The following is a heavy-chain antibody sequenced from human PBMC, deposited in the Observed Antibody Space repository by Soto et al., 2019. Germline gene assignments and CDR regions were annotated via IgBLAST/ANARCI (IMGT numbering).Heavy chain of an antibody. CDR2: IYWDDDK. CDR1: GFSLTTSGVG. V-gene: IGHV2-5*02. CDR3: AHRVLRTVFGLVTTTSIYFDF. Sequence: QITLNESGPTQVKPRQTLTLTCTFSGFSLTTSGVGVGWIRQSPGKAPEWLALIYWDDDKRYSPSLKSRLTITNYTSKNQVVLTMAVLDPADTATYYCAHRVLRTVFGLVTTTSIYFDFWGQGTPVAVSS. J-gene: IGHJ4*02. D-gene: IGHD3-3*01.